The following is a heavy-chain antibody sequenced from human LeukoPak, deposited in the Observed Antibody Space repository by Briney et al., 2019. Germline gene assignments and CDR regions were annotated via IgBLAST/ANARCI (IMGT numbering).Heavy chain of an antibody. CDR3: ARGLPIAVAGTDHYFDY. CDR1: GYTFSRSG. CDR2: ISAYTGDT. J-gene: IGHJ4*02. V-gene: IGHV1-18*01. D-gene: IGHD6-19*01. Sequence: ASVRVSCKASGYTFSRSGFTWVRQAPGQGLEWMGWISAYTGDTDYGQKLQGRVTMTTDTSTSTAYMELRSLRSDDTAVYYCARGLPIAVAGTDHYFDYWGQGTLVTVSS.